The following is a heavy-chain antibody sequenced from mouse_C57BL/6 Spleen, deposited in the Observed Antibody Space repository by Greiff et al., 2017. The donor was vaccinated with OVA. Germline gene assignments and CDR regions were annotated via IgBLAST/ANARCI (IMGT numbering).Heavy chain of an antibody. CDR1: GYAFSSSG. V-gene: IGHV1-82*01. CDR2: IYPGDGDT. Sequence: QVQLQQSGPELVKPGASVKISCKASGYAFSSSGMNWVKQRPGKGLEWLGRIYPGDGDTNYNGKFKGKATLTADKSSSTAYMQLSCLTSEDSAVYFSARPSITTVVEGFYAMDYWGQGTSVTVSS. D-gene: IGHD1-1*01. CDR3: ARPSITTVVEGFYAMDY. J-gene: IGHJ4*01.